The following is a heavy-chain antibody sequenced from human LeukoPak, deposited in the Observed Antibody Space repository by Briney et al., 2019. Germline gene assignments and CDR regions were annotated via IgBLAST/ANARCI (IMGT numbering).Heavy chain of an antibody. CDR2: ISGSGGST. D-gene: IGHD3-22*01. J-gene: IGHJ4*02. V-gene: IGHV3-23*01. CDR3: AKYYYDSSGYQAFDY. Sequence: PGVSLRLSCAASGFTFSSYAMSWVCQAPGKGLEWVSAISGSGGSTYYADSVKGRFTISRDNSKNTLYLQMNSLRAEDTAVYYCAKYYYDSSGYQAFDYWGQGTLVTVSS. CDR1: GFTFSSYA.